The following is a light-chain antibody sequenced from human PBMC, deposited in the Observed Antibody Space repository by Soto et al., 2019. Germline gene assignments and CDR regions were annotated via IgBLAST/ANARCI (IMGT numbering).Light chain of an antibody. CDR3: QQYGSSPRT. CDR1: QSVRSDY. J-gene: IGKJ1*01. V-gene: IGKV3-20*01. CDR2: GAS. Sequence: EIVLTQSPGTLSLSPGERATLSCRASQSVRSDYLAWYQQKPGQAPRLHIYGASTRATGIPDRFTGSGSGTDFTLTISRLDPEDFAVYYCQQYGSSPRTFGQGTNVDIK.